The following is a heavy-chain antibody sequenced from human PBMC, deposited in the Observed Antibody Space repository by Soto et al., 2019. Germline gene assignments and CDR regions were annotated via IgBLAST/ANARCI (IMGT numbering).Heavy chain of an antibody. J-gene: IGHJ4*02. CDR2: IFYTGSN. Sequence: QLQLQESGPGLVKPSSTLSLTCSVSGGSINTRRHYWGGLRQPPGMGLQWIGTIFYTGSNYYNPSQRRRVIPAEASSKTQYFLILTFVPAADAVLYCVPRIDYGDYVSNFWGQGTPVIVSS. D-gene: IGHD4-17*01. CDR3: PRIDYGDYVSNF. CDR1: GGSINTRRHY. V-gene: IGHV4-39*01.